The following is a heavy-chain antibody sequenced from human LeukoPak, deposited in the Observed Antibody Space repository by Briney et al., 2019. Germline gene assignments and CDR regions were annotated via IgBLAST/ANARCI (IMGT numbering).Heavy chain of an antibody. CDR3: AHRNTALDFDY. V-gene: IGHV2-5*01. D-gene: IGHD5-18*01. CDR2: IYWSDDK. J-gene: IGHJ4*02. CDR1: GFLLSTSGGG. Sequence: SGPTLVKPTQTLTLTCTFSGFLLSTSGGGVGWIRQPPGKALECLALIYWSDDKRYSPSLKSRRTITKHTSKNQVVLTMTNMDPVDTATYYCAHRNTALDFDYWGQGTLVTVSS.